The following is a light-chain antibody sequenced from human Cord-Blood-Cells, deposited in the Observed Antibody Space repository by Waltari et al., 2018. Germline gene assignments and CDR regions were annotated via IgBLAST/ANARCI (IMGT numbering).Light chain of an antibody. J-gene: IGLJ3*02. V-gene: IGLV2-14*01. CDR2: DVS. Sequence: QSALTQPASVSGSPGQSITISCTGTSSDVGGYNYVSWYQQHPGKAPKLMIYDVSKRPSVVSNLFSGSKSGNTASLTISGLQAEDEADYYCSSYTSSSTVFGGGTKLTVL. CDR1: SSDVGGYNY. CDR3: SSYTSSSTV.